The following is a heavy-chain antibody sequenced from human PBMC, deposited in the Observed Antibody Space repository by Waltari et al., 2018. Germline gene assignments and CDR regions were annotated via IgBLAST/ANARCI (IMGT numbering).Heavy chain of an antibody. CDR1: GFTFSSYA. CDR3: AKDIPNYYDSSGYYFGWYFDL. CDR2: ICGMGGST. J-gene: IGHJ2*01. V-gene: IGHV3-23*04. Sequence: EVQLVESGGGLVQPGGSLRLSCAASGFTFSSYAMSWVRQAPGKGLEWVSAICGMGGSTYDADSVKGRFTISRDNAKNTLYLQMNSLRAEDTAVYYCAKDIPNYYDSSGYYFGWYFDLWGRGTLVIVSS. D-gene: IGHD3-22*01.